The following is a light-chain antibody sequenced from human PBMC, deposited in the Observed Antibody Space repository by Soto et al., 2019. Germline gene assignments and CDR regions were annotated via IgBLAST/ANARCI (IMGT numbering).Light chain of an antibody. V-gene: IGKV3-11*01. J-gene: IGKJ5*01. CDR2: DAS. Sequence: VMTQSPATLSVSPGEGATLSCRASQSLSTNLAWYQQKPGQAPRLLIFDASNRATGIPARFSGSGSGTDFTLTISGLEPEDFAIYYCQKRGNWPHFGQGTRLEIK. CDR1: QSLSTN. CDR3: QKRGNWPH.